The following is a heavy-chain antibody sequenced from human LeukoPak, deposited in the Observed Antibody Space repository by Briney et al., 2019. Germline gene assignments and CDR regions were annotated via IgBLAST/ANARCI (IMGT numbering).Heavy chain of an antibody. D-gene: IGHD2-15*01. CDR3: ARGYCSGGSCSSPPHY. CDR1: GFTFSTYW. CDR2: IKEDGSEK. V-gene: IGHV3-7*01. J-gene: IGHJ4*02. Sequence: GGSLRLSCAASGFTFSTYWMTWVRQAPGKGLEWVASIKEDGSEKYYVDSVKGRFTISRDNAKNSLYLQMNSLRAEDTAVYYCARGYCSGGSCSSPPHYWGQGTLVTVSS.